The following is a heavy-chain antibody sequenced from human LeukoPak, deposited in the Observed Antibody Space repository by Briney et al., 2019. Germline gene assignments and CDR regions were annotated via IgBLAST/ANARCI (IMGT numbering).Heavy chain of an antibody. D-gene: IGHD3-3*01. CDR2: ISYDGTNK. CDR1: GFTFSNFA. CDR3: ARDRSGYANDAFDF. J-gene: IGHJ3*01. V-gene: IGHV3-30-3*01. Sequence: PGRSLRLSCAASGFTFSNFAMHWVRQAPGKGLEWVAVISYDGTNKYYADSVKGRFTISRDNSKNTLFLQMNSLRVEDTAVYYCARDRSGYANDAFDFWGQGTMVTVSS.